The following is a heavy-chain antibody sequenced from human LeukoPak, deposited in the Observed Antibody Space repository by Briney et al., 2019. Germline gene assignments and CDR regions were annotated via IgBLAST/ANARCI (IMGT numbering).Heavy chain of an antibody. Sequence: PSETLSLTCTVSGGSISSSSYYWGWIRQPPGKGLEWIGSIYYSGTTNYNPSLKSRVTISVDVSKNQLSLRLNSVTAADTAVYYCARRVAAAGTFDYWGQGTLVTVSS. V-gene: IGHV4-39*07. CDR3: ARRVAAAGTFDY. CDR1: GGSISSSSYY. CDR2: IYYSGTT. D-gene: IGHD6-13*01. J-gene: IGHJ4*02.